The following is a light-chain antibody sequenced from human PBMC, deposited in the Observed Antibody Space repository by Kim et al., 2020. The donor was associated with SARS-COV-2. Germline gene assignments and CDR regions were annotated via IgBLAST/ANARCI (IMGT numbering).Light chain of an antibody. V-gene: IGLV1-51*01. J-gene: IGLJ1*01. CDR1: SSNIENNY. CDR2: DND. Sequence: GQKVTSPCSGSSSNIENNYVSWYQQVPGTAPKLLIFDNDERPSGIPDRFSGSKSGTSATLGITGLQTGDEADYYCGTWDSNLSVYVFGTGTKVTVL. CDR3: GTWDSNLSVYV.